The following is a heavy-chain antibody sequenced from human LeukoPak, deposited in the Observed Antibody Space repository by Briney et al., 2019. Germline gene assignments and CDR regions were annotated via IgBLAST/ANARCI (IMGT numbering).Heavy chain of an antibody. V-gene: IGHV3-33*06. D-gene: IGHD3-10*01. CDR2: IWYDGSNK. J-gene: IGHJ4*02. CDR3: AKDGNYGSGRPWTDY. Sequence: GGSLRLSCAGSRFTFSSYGMHGGRQAPGMGLGWVAVIWYDGSNKYYADSVKGRFTISRDNSKNTLYLQMNSLRAEDTAVYYCAKDGNYGSGRPWTDYWGQGTLVTVSS. CDR1: RFTFSSYG.